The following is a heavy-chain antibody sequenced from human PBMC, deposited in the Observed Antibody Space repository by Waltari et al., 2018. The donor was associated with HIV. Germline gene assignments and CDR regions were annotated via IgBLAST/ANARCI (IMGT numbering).Heavy chain of an antibody. CDR1: GGSFHGYY. D-gene: IGHD6-19*01. V-gene: IGHV4-34*01. Sequence: QVHLEQWGTGLLRPSETLSLTCAVYGGSFHGYYWRWLRQSPGRGLEWIGEVNHVGRTNYSPSLKGRVTVSVDTSKNQFSLTMRSVTAADTAVYYCARDSAPGLAVDDDDGEFFYYGLDVWGQGTTVTVSS. CDR3: ARDSAPGLAVDDDDGEFFYYGLDV. J-gene: IGHJ6*01. CDR2: VNHVGRT.